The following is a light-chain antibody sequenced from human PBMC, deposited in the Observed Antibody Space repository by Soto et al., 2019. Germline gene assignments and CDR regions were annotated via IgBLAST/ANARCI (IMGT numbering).Light chain of an antibody. CDR1: SSDVGSYNL. J-gene: IGLJ2*01. CDR3: CPYAPPRL. V-gene: IGLV2-23*02. CDR2: EVS. Sequence: QSALTQPASVSGSPGQSITISCTGTSSDVGSYNLVSWYQQHPGKAPKLIIYEVSERPSGVSHRFSGSKSGNTASLTISGLQAEDEADYYCCPYAPPRLFGGGTKLTVL.